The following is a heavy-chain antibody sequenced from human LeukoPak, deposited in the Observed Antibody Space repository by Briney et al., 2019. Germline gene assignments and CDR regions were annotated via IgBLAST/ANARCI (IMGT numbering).Heavy chain of an antibody. CDR3: ARGGSFVEY. V-gene: IGHV3-48*03. J-gene: IGHJ4*02. Sequence: GGSLRLSFAASGFAFSNYEMHWGRRAPGKGLECVSYISSRGSPVYYADSVKRRFTVSRDNAKNSLYLQMSSLRAEDTAVYYCARGGSFVEYWGQGTLVSVSS. D-gene: IGHD3-10*01. CDR1: GFAFSNYE. CDR2: ISSRGSPV.